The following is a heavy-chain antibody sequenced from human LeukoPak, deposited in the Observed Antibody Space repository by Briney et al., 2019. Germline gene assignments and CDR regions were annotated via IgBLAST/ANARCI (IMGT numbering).Heavy chain of an antibody. CDR3: PRVTSGDYVWGSYRPNWFDP. CDR1: GGSFSGYY. J-gene: IGHJ5*02. CDR2: INHSGST. D-gene: IGHD3-16*02. Sequence: SETLSLTCAVYGGSFSGYYWSWIRQPPGKGLEWIGEINHSGSTNYNPSLKSRVTISVDTSKNQFSLTLSSVTDADTPVYYFPRVTSGDYVWGSYRPNWFDPWGQGTLVTVSS. V-gene: IGHV4-34*01.